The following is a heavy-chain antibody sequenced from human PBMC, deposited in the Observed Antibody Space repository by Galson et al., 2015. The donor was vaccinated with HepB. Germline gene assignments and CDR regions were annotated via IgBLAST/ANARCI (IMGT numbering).Heavy chain of an antibody. CDR2: ISYDGSNK. CDR3: ARVNVLRFLSYYGMDV. V-gene: IGHV3-30-3*01. Sequence: SLRLSCAASGFTFSSYAMHWVRQAPGKGLEWVAVISYDGSNKYYADSVKGRFTISRDNSKNTLYLQMNSLRAEDTAVYYCARVNVLRFLSYYGMDVWGQGTTVTVSS. J-gene: IGHJ6*02. D-gene: IGHD3-3*01. CDR1: GFTFSSYA.